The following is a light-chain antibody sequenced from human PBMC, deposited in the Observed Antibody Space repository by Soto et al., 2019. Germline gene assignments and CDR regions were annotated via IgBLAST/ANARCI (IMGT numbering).Light chain of an antibody. J-gene: IGKJ5*01. CDR2: GTS. CDR3: QQYDNWPIT. Sequence: IVMTQSPATLSVSPGERATLSCRASQSVGRSLAWYQQKPGQAPRLLIYGTSARATGIPATFSGSGSGTEFTLTISSLQSEDFAIYYCQQYDNWPITFGQGTRLEIK. CDR1: QSVGRS. V-gene: IGKV3-15*01.